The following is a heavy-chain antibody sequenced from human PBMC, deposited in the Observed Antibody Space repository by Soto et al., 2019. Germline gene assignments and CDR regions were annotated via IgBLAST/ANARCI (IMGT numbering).Heavy chain of an antibody. Sequence: SETLSLTCAVYGGSFSGYYCSWIPQPPGKGLEWIGEINHSASTNYNPSLKSRVTISVDTSKNQFSLKLSSVTAADTAVYYCAAMITFGGVIRPGDYWGQGTLVTVS. CDR3: AAMITFGGVIRPGDY. CDR2: INHSAST. CDR1: GGSFSGYY. V-gene: IGHV4-34*01. J-gene: IGHJ4*02. D-gene: IGHD3-16*01.